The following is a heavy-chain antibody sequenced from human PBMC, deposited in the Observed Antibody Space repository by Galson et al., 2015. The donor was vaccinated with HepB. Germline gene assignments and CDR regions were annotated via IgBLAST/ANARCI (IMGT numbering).Heavy chain of an antibody. V-gene: IGHV1-69*02. J-gene: IGHJ4*02. CDR3: AFGLGAVAGRVAWDY. CDR2: IIPILGIA. D-gene: IGHD6-19*01. CDR1: GGTFSSYT. Sequence: SVKVSCKASGGTFSSYTISWVRQAPGQGLEWMGRIIPILGIANYAQKFQGRVTITADKSTSTAYMELSSLRSEDTAVYYCAFGLGAVAGRVAWDYWGQGTLVTVSS.